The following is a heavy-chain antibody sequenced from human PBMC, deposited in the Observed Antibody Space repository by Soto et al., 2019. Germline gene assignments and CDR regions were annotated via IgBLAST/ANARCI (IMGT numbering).Heavy chain of an antibody. CDR2: IYASGST. D-gene: IGHD2-2*01. J-gene: IGHJ4*02. V-gene: IGHV4-4*07. CDR1: GGSISTYY. CDR3: ARGGMVIIPTATAFDY. Sequence: PSETLSLTCIVSGGSISTYYWSWIRQPAGKGLEWLGRIYASGSTNYNPSLKSRVTMSVATSKNQFSLKMSSVTAADTAVYYCARGGMVIIPTATAFDYWGQGTLVTVSS.